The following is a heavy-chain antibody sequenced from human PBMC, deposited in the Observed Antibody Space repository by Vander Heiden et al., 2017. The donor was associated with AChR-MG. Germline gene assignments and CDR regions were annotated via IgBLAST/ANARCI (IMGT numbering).Heavy chain of an antibody. D-gene: IGHD6-13*01. CDR1: GYTFTSYG. V-gene: IGHV1-18*01. CDR3: ARLGEHPGIAAAGTFAYYYMDV. Sequence: QVQLVQSGAEVKKPGASVKVSCKASGYTFTSYGISWVRRAHGQGLGWMGWISAYNGNTDYAQKLQGRVTMTTDTSTSPAYMELRSLRSDDTAVYYCARLGEHPGIAAAGTFAYYYMDVWGKGTTVTVSS. J-gene: IGHJ6*03. CDR2: ISAYNGNT.